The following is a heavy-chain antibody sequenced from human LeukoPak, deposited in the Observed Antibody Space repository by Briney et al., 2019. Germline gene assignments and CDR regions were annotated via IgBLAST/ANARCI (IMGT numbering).Heavy chain of an antibody. CDR3: ARAPTMVRGVIIDDY. V-gene: IGHV4-34*01. CDR2: INHSGST. D-gene: IGHD3-10*01. CDR1: GGSFSGYY. Sequence: SETPSLTCAVYGGSFSGYYWSWIRQPPGKGLEWIGEINHSGSTNYNPSLKSRVTISVDTSKNQFSLKLSSVTAADTAVYYCARAPTMVRGVIIDDYWGQGTLVTVSS. J-gene: IGHJ4*02.